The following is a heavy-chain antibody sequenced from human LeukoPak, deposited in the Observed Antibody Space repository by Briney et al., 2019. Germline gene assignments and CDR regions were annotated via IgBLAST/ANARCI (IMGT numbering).Heavy chain of an antibody. J-gene: IGHJ5*02. V-gene: IGHV4-59*01. D-gene: IGHD3-10*01. CDR3: ARHLSSRGNWFEA. CDR2: IYYSGST. Sequence: SETLSLTCTVSGGSISSYYWSWIRQPPGKGLEWIGYIYYSGSTNYNPSLKSRVTISVDTSKNQFSLKLSSVTAADTAVYYCARHLSSRGNWFEAWGQGTLVSVS. CDR1: GGSISSYY.